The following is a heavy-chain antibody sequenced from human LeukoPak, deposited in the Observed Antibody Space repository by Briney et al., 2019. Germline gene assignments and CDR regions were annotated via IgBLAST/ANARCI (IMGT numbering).Heavy chain of an antibody. CDR3: ARDLPSSGYWYRDAFDI. V-gene: IGHV3-7*01. CDR1: GFSFSNYW. Sequence: PGGSLRLSCAASGFSFSNYWMSWVRQAPGKGLEWVGHGKQDGSETYYVDSVKGRFTVSRDNAKNSLFLQMNSLRVEDTAMYYCARDLPSSGYWYRDAFDIWGQGTMVTVSS. J-gene: IGHJ3*02. CDR2: GKQDGSET. D-gene: IGHD3-22*01.